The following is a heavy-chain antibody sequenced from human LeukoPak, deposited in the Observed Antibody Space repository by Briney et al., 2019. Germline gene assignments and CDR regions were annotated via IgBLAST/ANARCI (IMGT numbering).Heavy chain of an antibody. J-gene: IGHJ4*02. Sequence: GGSLRLSCAASGFTFSNYGIHWVRQAPGKGLEWVAVISYDTTNKYYTDSVKGRFIISKDNSKKTLDLQMNSLRAEDTAVYYCARVLGRWEPAAIDYWGQGTLVTVSS. CDR2: ISYDTTNK. D-gene: IGHD1-26*01. CDR3: ARVLGRWEPAAIDY. V-gene: IGHV3-30*03. CDR1: GFTFSNYG.